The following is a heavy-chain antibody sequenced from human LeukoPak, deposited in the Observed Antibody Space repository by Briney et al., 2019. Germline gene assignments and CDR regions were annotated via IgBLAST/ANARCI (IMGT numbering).Heavy chain of an antibody. CDR2: ISAYNGNT. CDR3: ARASSSIVGATGWVWFDP. J-gene: IGHJ5*02. V-gene: IGHV1-18*01. D-gene: IGHD1-26*01. Sequence: VASVKVSCKASGYTFTSYGISWVRQAPGQGLEWMGWISAYNGNTNYAQKLQGRVTMTTDTSTSTAYMELRSLRSDDTAVYYCARASSSIVGATGWVWFDPWGQGTLVTVSS. CDR1: GYTFTSYG.